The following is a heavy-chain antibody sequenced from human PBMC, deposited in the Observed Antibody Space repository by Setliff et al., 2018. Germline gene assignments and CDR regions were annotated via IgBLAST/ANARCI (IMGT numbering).Heavy chain of an antibody. Sequence: SETLSLTCAVYGGSFSGYHWSWIRQPPGKGLEWIGEINHSGSTNYNPSLKSRVTISVDTSKNQFSLKLSSVTAADTAVYYCARGLAWIQLWSPNYFDYWGQGTLVTVSS. CDR1: GGSFSGYH. CDR2: INHSGST. CDR3: ARGLAWIQLWSPNYFDY. D-gene: IGHD5-18*01. V-gene: IGHV4-34*01. J-gene: IGHJ4*02.